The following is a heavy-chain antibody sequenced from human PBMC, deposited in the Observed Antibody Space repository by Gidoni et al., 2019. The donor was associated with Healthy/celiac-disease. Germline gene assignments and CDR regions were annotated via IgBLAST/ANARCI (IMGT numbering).Heavy chain of an antibody. CDR3: ARRGYDFYFDY. Sequence: QLQLQESGPGLVKPSETLSLTCTVSGGSISSSSYYWGWIRQPPGKGLEWIGSIYYSGSNYSTPSLKSRVTISVDTSKNQFSLKLSSVTAADTAVYYCARRGYDFYFDYWGQGTLVTVSS. D-gene: IGHD3-3*01. CDR2: IYYSGSN. J-gene: IGHJ4*02. V-gene: IGHV4-39*01. CDR1: GGSISSSSYY.